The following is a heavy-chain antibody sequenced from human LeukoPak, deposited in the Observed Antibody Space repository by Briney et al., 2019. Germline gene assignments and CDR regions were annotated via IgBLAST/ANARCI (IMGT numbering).Heavy chain of an antibody. D-gene: IGHD4-17*01. Sequence: GGSLRLSCAASGFTFSSYATSWVRQAPEKGLEWVSAISGSGGSTYYADSVKGRFTISRDNSKNTLYLQMNSLRAEDTAVYYCAKHGTRHGDDSIDYWGQGTLVTVSS. CDR3: AKHGTRHGDDSIDY. J-gene: IGHJ4*02. CDR1: GFTFSSYA. CDR2: ISGSGGST. V-gene: IGHV3-23*01.